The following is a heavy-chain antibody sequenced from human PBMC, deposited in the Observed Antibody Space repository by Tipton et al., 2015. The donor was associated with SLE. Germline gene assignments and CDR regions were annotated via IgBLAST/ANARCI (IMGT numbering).Heavy chain of an antibody. CDR3: ARSRGAAGGNFDC. CDR1: GDSISSGTYY. Sequence: TLSLTCTVSGDSISSGTYYWTWIRHHPGKGLEWIGYIFYSGNTYYSPSLKSRLNISVDTSKNRFSLNLSSVTAADTAVYYCARSRGAAGGNFDCWGQGTLVTVSS. D-gene: IGHD6-13*01. V-gene: IGHV4-31*03. CDR2: IFYSGNT. J-gene: IGHJ4*02.